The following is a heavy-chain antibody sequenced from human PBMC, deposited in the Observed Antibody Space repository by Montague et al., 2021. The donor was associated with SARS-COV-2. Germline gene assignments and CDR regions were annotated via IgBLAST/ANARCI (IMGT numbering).Heavy chain of an antibody. J-gene: IGHJ4*02. CDR3: ASQSGSYYNYFDL. D-gene: IGHD1-26*01. CDR1: GGSISSSNYY. Sequence: TLSLTCSVSGGSISSSNYYWSWIRQHPRKGLEFIGYIYYSGSSFYNPSLKSRLTISVDTSKNRFSLRLSSVTAADTAIYFCASQSGSYYNYFDLGGQGTLVTVSS. CDR2: IYYSGSS. V-gene: IGHV4-31*03.